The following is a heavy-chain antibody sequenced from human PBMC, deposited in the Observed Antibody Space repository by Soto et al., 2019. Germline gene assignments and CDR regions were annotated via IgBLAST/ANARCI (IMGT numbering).Heavy chain of an antibody. CDR2: ISVSNGNT. J-gene: IGHJ6*02. Sequence: ASVKLSCKASGYTFTNFGISCVRQAPGQGLEWMGWISVSNGNTDYAQNFQGRVTLTTDPSTNTAYMELRSLRSDDTAVYYCARYCGGDCYFGMDVWGQGTTVTVSS. CDR1: GYTFTNFG. V-gene: IGHV1-18*01. D-gene: IGHD2-21*02. CDR3: ARYCGGDCYFGMDV.